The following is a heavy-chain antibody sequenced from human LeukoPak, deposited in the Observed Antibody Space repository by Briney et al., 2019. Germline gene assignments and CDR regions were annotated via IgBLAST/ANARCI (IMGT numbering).Heavy chain of an antibody. CDR2: TGVSGS. V-gene: IGHV3-23*01. D-gene: IGHD3-10*01. CDR3: ARCYTYGTTWFGGLDV. CDR1: GFTFSSSA. J-gene: IGHJ6*02. Sequence: GGSLRLSCAASGFTFSSSAMTWARQVLGKGLEWVSTTGVSGSYYADSVKGRFTISRDNSKNTLYLQMNSLRAEDTAVYYCARCYTYGTTWFGGLDVWGQGTTVTVSS.